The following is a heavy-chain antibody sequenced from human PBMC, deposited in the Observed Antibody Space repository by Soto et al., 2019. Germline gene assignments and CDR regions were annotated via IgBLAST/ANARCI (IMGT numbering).Heavy chain of an antibody. CDR1: GGSFSGYY. CDR3: ARARITMIRGNWFDP. Sequence: SETLSLTCAVYGGSFSGYYWSWIRQPPGKGLEWIGEINHSGSTNYNPSLKSRVTISVDTSKTQFSLKLSSVPAADTAVYYCARARITMIRGNWFDPWGQGTLVTVS. V-gene: IGHV4-34*01. J-gene: IGHJ5*02. CDR2: INHSGST. D-gene: IGHD3-22*01.